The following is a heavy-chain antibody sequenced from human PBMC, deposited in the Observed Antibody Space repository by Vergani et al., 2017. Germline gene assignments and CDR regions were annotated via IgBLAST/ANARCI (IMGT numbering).Heavy chain of an antibody. Sequence: QLQLQESGPGLVKPSETLSLTCTVSGGSISSSRYYWGWIRQPPGKGLEWIGSIYYSGSTYYNPSLKRRVTISVDTSKNQFSLMLSSVTAADTAVYYCASRYYGSGTYGYWGQGTLVTVSS. CDR2: IYYSGST. V-gene: IGHV4-39*01. D-gene: IGHD3-10*01. CDR1: GGSISSSRYY. CDR3: ASRYYGSGTYGY. J-gene: IGHJ4*02.